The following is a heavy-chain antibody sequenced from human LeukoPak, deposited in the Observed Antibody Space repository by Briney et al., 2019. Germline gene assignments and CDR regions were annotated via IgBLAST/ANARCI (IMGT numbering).Heavy chain of an antibody. D-gene: IGHD4-17*01. CDR2: IYYSGST. V-gene: IGHV4-59*01. J-gene: IGHJ4*02. Sequence: SETLSLTCTVSGGSISSYYWSWIRQPPGKGLEWIGYIYYSGSTNYNPSLKSRVTISVDTSKNQFSLKLSSVTAADTAAYYCAGWGDYGDHVGRIDYWGQGTLVTVSS. CDR3: AGWGDYGDHVGRIDY. CDR1: GGSISSYY.